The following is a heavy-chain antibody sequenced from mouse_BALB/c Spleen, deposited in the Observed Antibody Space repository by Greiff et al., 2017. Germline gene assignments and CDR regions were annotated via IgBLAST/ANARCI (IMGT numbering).Heavy chain of an antibody. V-gene: IGHV1-4*02. CDR1: GYTFTSYT. D-gene: IGHD2-3*01. CDR2: INPSSGYT. J-gene: IGHJ2*01. Sequence: VQLQESAAELARPGASVKMSCKASGYTFTSYTMHWVKQRPGQGLEWIGYINPSSGYTEYNQKFKDKTTLTADKSSSTAYMQLSSLTSEDSAVYYCARNGYYDYFDYWGQGTTLTVSS. CDR3: ARNGYYDYFDY.